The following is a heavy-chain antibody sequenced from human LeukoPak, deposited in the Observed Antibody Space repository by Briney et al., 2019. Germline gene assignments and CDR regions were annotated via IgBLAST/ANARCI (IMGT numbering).Heavy chain of an antibody. D-gene: IGHD2-15*01. Sequence: GASVKVSCKASGYTFTSYGISWVRQAPGQGLEWMGWISAYNGNTNYAQKLQGRVTMTTDTSTSTAYMELRSLRSDDTAVYYCARDWEGYCSGGSCPNFDYWGQGTLVTVSS. CDR2: ISAYNGNT. CDR1: GYTFTSYG. V-gene: IGHV1-18*01. J-gene: IGHJ4*02. CDR3: ARDWEGYCSGGSCPNFDY.